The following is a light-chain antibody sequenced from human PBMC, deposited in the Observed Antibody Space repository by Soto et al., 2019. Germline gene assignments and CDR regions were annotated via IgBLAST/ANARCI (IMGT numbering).Light chain of an antibody. V-gene: IGKV3-15*01. CDR3: QQCRNWPLT. CDR1: QNVYNN. Sequence: EIVMTQSPATLSVSPGEGATLSCKASQNVYNNLAWYQQRPGQPPRLLIYDASTRATGISARFSGSVYGTEFTLTISSLQSEDFAVYFCQQCRNWPLTFGGGTKVGIK. CDR2: DAS. J-gene: IGKJ4*01.